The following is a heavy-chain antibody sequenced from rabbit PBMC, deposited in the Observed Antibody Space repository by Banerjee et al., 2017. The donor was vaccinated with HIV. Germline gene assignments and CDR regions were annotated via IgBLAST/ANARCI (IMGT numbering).Heavy chain of an antibody. CDR2: IYNGDGST. V-gene: IGHV1S45*01. Sequence: QEQLVESGGGLVKPEGSLTLTCKASGFDLSSRYYMCWVRQAPGEGPEWIACIYNGDGSTYYASWAKGRFTISKTSSTTVTLQMTSLTVADTATYLCARAGNYGGDFGLWGQGTLVTVS. D-gene: IGHD2-1*01. J-gene: IGHJ6*01. CDR1: GFDLSSRYY. CDR3: ARAGNYGGDFGL.